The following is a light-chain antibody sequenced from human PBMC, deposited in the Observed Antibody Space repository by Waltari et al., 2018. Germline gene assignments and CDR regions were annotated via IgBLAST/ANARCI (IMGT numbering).Light chain of an antibody. Sequence: QSVLTQPPSVSGAPGQRVPNSCTGIWSTPGAGHDVNWYQPLPGKAPTLLVAGVNTRPPGVPDRFFGSKSGTSASLAIPGLQPEDEADYYCQSYDTSLGVVFGGGTKLTVL. J-gene: IGLJ2*01. CDR2: GVN. CDR1: WSTPGAGHD. V-gene: IGLV1-40*01. CDR3: QSYDTSLGVV.